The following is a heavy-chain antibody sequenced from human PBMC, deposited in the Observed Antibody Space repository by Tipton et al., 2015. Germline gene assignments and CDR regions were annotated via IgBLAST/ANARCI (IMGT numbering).Heavy chain of an antibody. J-gene: IGHJ4*02. CDR1: GFSFSDYY. D-gene: IGHD2-2*02. V-gene: IGHV3-11*01. CDR3: ARGRYLPY. Sequence: SLRLSCAASGFSFSDYYMSWIRQAPGKGLEWVSYIGGFGSPIDYAESVKGRFTISRDNARNSLYLQLTNLRAEDTAVYYCARGRYLPYWGQGILVTVSS. CDR2: IGGFGSPI.